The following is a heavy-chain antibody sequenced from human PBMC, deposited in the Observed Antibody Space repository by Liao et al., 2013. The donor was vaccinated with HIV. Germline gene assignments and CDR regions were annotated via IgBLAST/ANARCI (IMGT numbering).Heavy chain of an antibody. Sequence: QVQLQESGPGLVRPSETLSLTCTVSGGSISSYYWSWIRQPAGKGLEWIGEIDHGGSANYNPSLKSRVTISVDKSKKQFSLKLSSVTAADTAVYYCARGTPEGYYFDYWGQGTLVTVSS. CDR2: IDHGGSA. J-gene: IGHJ4*02. CDR3: ARGTPEGYYFDY. V-gene: IGHV4-59*12. D-gene: IGHD2-15*01. CDR1: GGSISSYY.